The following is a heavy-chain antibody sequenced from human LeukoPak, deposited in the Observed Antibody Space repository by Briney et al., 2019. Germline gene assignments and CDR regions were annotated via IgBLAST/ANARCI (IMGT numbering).Heavy chain of an antibody. Sequence: SGGSLRLSWAASGFTFTTYAMRWVRPPPGKGLKWGSAISGSGGSTYYADSVKGRFTISRDNSKNTLYLEVNSLRAEDTAVYYCATAFYFDSSGPYWYFDLWGRGTLVTVSS. D-gene: IGHD3-22*01. CDR1: GFTFTTYA. V-gene: IGHV3-23*01. J-gene: IGHJ2*01. CDR2: ISGSGGST. CDR3: ATAFYFDSSGPYWYFDL.